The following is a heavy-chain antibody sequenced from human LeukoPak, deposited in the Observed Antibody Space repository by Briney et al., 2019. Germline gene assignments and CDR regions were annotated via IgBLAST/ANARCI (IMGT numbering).Heavy chain of an antibody. J-gene: IGHJ5*02. D-gene: IGHD2-15*01. CDR1: GFTFSRHG. CDR3: ARESSRFSTLRT. V-gene: IGHV3-23*01. Sequence: GGTLRLSCVASGFTFSRHGMNWVRQAPGKGLEWVSGISPSGDIKYYVDSVKGRFTVSRDNSKNTLYLQINSLRDEDTAVYYCARESSRFSTLRTWGQGTLVTVSS. CDR2: ISPSGDIK.